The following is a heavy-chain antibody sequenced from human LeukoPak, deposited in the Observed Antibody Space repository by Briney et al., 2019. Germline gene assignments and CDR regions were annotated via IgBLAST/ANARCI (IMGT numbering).Heavy chain of an antibody. J-gene: IGHJ4*02. CDR2: IYYTGSP. CDR1: GGSISDYY. CDR3: ARASGGDGSGSL. V-gene: IGHV4-59*01. D-gene: IGHD3-10*01. Sequence: SETLSLTCTISGGSISDYYWSWIRQPPGKGLEWIGYIYYTGSPDYNPSLESRVTISVDTSKNQFSLNLSSVTAADTAMYYCARASGGDGSGSLWGQGTLVTVSS.